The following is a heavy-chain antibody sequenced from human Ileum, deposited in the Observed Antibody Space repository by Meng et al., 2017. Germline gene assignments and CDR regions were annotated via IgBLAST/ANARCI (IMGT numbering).Heavy chain of an antibody. J-gene: IGHJ4*02. Sequence: GGSLRLSCVASGFNFEDHAMHWVRQVPGKGLEWVSAISWNGGAVSYAASVKGRFTISRDNAKKSLYLQMNSLRPEDTAFYYCVKDVNPIVPHYYFDYWGQGSLVTVSS. CDR3: VKDVNPIVPHYYFDY. CDR2: ISWNGGAV. V-gene: IGHV3-9*01. CDR1: GFNFEDHA. D-gene: IGHD1-26*01.